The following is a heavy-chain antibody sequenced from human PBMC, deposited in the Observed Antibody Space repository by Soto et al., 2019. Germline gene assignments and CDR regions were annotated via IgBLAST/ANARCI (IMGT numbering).Heavy chain of an antibody. CDR2: ISGSGGST. CDR1: GFSFSTYG. D-gene: IGHD3-9*01. Sequence: GGSLRLSCAASGFSFSTYGMHWVRQAPGKGLEWVSAISGSGGSTYYADSVKGRFTISRDNSKNTLYLQMNSLRAEDTAVYYCAKALPLGEYDILTGRWGQGTLVTVSS. J-gene: IGHJ4*02. V-gene: IGHV3-23*01. CDR3: AKALPLGEYDILTGR.